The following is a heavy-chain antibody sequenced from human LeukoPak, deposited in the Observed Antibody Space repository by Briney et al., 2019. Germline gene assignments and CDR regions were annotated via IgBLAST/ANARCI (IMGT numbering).Heavy chain of an antibody. CDR2: IDHRGRA. V-gene: IGHV4-34*01. CDR3: ARDVDTALMDV. Sequence: SETLSLTCAVYGTSFSGYYWSWIRQPPGKGLEWIGEIDHRGRAKYNPSLKSRVSTSIDTSKNQCSLNLSSATAADTAVYYCARDVDTALMDVWGEGTTVIVSS. D-gene: IGHD5-18*01. J-gene: IGHJ6*04. CDR1: GTSFSGYY.